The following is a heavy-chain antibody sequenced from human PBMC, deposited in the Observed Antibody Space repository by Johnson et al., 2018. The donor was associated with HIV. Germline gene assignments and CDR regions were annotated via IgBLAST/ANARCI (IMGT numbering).Heavy chain of an antibody. J-gene: IGHJ3*02. CDR1: GFTVSSNY. Sequence: EVQLVESGGGLIQPGGSLRLSCAASGFTVSSNYMSWVRQAPGKGLEWVSVIYSGGSTYYADSVKGRFTISSDNSKNTLYLQMNSLRAEDTAVYYCARYYDYVWGNPATHDAFDIWGQGTMVTVSS. D-gene: IGHD3-16*01. CDR3: ARYYDYVWGNPATHDAFDI. CDR2: IYSGGST. V-gene: IGHV3-53*01.